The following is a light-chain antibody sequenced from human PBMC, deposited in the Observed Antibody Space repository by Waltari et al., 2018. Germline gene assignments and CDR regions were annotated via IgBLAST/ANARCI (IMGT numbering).Light chain of an antibody. CDR3: LVWHSTIDHQGV. V-gene: IGLV3-21*04. CDR2: YDS. CDR1: NIGSKS. J-gene: IGLJ2*01. Sequence: SYVVTQSPSVSVAPGETARLTWGGDNIGSKSVHWYQQRQGQAPVLVSSYDSHRPSVIAARFSGSNSGNTATLTISWVEAEDEADYYCLVWHSTIDHQGVFGGGTKLTVL.